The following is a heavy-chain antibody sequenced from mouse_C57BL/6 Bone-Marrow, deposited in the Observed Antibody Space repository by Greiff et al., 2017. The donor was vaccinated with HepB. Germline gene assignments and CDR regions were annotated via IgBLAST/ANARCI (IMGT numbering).Heavy chain of an antibody. Sequence: EVKLVESGGGLVKPGGSLKLSCAASGFTFSSYAMSWVRQTPEKRLEWVATISDGGSYTYYPDNVKGRFTISRDNAKNNLYLQMSHLKSEDTAMYCCAREGALYYDMDYWGQGTSVTVSS. V-gene: IGHV5-4*01. J-gene: IGHJ4*01. CDR1: GFTFSSYA. CDR2: ISDGGSYT. CDR3: AREGALYYDMDY.